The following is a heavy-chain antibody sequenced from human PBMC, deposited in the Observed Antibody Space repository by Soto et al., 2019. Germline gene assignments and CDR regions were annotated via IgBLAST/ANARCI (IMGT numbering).Heavy chain of an antibody. V-gene: IGHV4-34*01. D-gene: IGHD6-13*01. J-gene: IGHJ4*02. Sequence: SETLSLTCAVYGVSFRGYYWTWIRQPPGKGLEWIGEINHRGSTNYNPSLKSRVTISVDTSKNQFSLKLSSVIAADTAVYYCATGSKAKAGTCYLDYWAPGTLVTVSS. CDR2: INHRGST. CDR3: ATGSKAKAGTCYLDY. CDR1: GVSFRGYY.